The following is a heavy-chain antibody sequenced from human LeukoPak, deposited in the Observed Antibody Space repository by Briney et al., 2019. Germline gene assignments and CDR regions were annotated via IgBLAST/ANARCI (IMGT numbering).Heavy chain of an antibody. CDR2: ISSSGSTI. CDR3: ARDKARLYSSSSGRSDY. V-gene: IGHV3-11*04. Sequence: PGGSLRLSCAASGFTFSDYYMSWIRQAPGKGLEWVSYISSSGSTICYADSVKGRFTISRDNAKNSLYLQMNSLRAEDTAVYYCARDKARLYSSSSGRSDYWGQGTLVTVSS. J-gene: IGHJ4*02. CDR1: GFTFSDYY. D-gene: IGHD6-6*01.